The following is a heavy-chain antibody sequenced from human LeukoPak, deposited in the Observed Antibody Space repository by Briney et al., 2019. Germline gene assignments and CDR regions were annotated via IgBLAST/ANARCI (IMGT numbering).Heavy chain of an antibody. CDR1: GGSFSGYY. D-gene: IGHD6-13*01. CDR3: ARGMVVLGIAGPGEGRAYFDY. J-gene: IGHJ4*02. V-gene: IGHV4-34*01. CDR2: INHSGST. Sequence: PSETLSLTCAVYGGSFSGYYWSWIRQPPGKGLEWIGEINHSGSTNYNPSLKSRVTISVDTSKNQFSLKLSSVTAADTAVYYCARGMVVLGIAGPGEGRAYFDYWGQGTLGTVSS.